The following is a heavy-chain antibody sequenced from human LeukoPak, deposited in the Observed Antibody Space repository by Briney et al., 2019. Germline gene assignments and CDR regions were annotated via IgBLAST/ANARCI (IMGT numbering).Heavy chain of an antibody. CDR1: GGSVSSGRDY. J-gene: IGHJ3*02. Sequence: SETLSLTCTVSGGSVSSGRDYWSWIRQPPGKGLEWIGFIYYSGSTNYNPSLKSRVTISVDTSKNQFSLKLSSVTAADTAVYYRARSGSGYLDAFDIWGQGTMVTVSS. CDR2: IYYSGST. CDR3: ARSGSGYLDAFDI. D-gene: IGHD3-22*01. V-gene: IGHV4-61*01.